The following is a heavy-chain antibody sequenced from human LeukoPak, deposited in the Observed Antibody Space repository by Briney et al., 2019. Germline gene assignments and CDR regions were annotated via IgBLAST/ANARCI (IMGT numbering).Heavy chain of an antibody. J-gene: IGHJ6*03. CDR1: GYSISSGYY. CDR3: ARGRSSRAYYYYYMDV. D-gene: IGHD6-13*01. Sequence: ETLSLTCTVSGYSISSGYYWGWIRQPPGKGLERVSVIYSGGSTYYADSVKGRFTISRDNSKNTLYLQMNSLRAEDTAVYYCARGRSSRAYYYYYMDVWGKGTTVTISS. CDR2: IYSGGST. V-gene: IGHV3-66*01.